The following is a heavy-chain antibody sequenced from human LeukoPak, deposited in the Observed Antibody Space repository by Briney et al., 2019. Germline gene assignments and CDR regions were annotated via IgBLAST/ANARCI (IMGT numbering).Heavy chain of an antibody. D-gene: IGHD5-24*01. CDR2: IYAGNSDA. CDR3: AIINHPDGRVY. J-gene: IGHJ4*02. CDR1: EYSFATYW. Sequence: GESLKISCKGSEYSFATYWIGWVRQLPGKGLEWTAIIYAGNSDAKYSPSFQGQVSISTDRSISTAYLHWSSLKASDTAIYYCAIINHPDGRVYWGQGTLVTVSS. V-gene: IGHV5-51*01.